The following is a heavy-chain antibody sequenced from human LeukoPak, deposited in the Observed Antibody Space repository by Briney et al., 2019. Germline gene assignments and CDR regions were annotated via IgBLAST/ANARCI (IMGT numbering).Heavy chain of an antibody. CDR2: INHSGST. J-gene: IGHJ5*02. CDR3: ARDTYLDWFDP. CDR1: GGSFSGYY. Sequence: SGTLSLTCAVYGGSFSGYYWSWIRQPPGKGLEWIGEINHSGSTNYNPSLKSRVTISVDTSKNQFSLKLSSVTAADTAVYYCARDTYLDWFDPWGQGTLVTVSS. V-gene: IGHV4-34*01. D-gene: IGHD2-2*02.